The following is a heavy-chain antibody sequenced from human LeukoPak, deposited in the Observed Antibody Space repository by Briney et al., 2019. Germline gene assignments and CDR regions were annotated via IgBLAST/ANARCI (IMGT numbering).Heavy chain of an antibody. Sequence: GGSLRLSCEASGFTVSTNYMSWVRQAPGKGLEWVSLLYSSGSTYYTDSVKGRFTISRDSSKNTLYLQMNSLRAEDTAVYYCAGRDKGYYYGMDVWGQGTTVTVSS. CDR2: LYSSGST. CDR3: AGRDKGYYYGMDV. D-gene: IGHD5-24*01. CDR1: GFTVSTNY. V-gene: IGHV3-66*01. J-gene: IGHJ6*02.